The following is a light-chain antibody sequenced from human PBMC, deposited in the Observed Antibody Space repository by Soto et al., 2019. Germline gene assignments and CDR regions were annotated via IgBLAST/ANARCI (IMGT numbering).Light chain of an antibody. V-gene: IGLV2-14*01. CDR2: DVS. CDR3: SSYTSTSTYV. J-gene: IGLJ1*01. CDR1: SSDVGGYNY. Sequence: QSVLTQPASVSGSHGQSIPISCTGTSSDVGGYNYVSWYQQHPGKAPKLMIYDVSNRPSGVSNRFSGSKAGNTASLTISGLRAEDEADYYCSSYTSTSTYVFGTGTKVTV.